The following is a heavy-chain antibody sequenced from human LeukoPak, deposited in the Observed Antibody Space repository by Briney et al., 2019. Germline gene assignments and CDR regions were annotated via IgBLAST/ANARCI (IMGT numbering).Heavy chain of an antibody. CDR1: GGSLNSDNYY. CDR2: IYYSGIT. V-gene: IGHV4-31*03. J-gene: IGHJ5*02. D-gene: IGHD1-7*01. CDR3: ARDRRTRGGSWFDP. Sequence: SETLSLTCTVSGGSLNSDNYYWSWIRQHPGKGLEWIGYIYYSGITNYNPSLKSRVILSVDTSKNQFSLKLSSVTAADTATYYCARDRRTRGGSWFDPWGQGTLVTVSS.